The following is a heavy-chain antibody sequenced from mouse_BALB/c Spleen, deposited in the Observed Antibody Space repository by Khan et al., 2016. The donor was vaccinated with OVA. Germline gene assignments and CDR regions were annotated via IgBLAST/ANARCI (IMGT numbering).Heavy chain of an antibody. CDR2: IRNKANGYTT. CDR3: ARADFYEGYFYSLDY. V-gene: IGHV7-3*02. D-gene: IGHD2-3*01. J-gene: IGHJ4*01. Sequence: EVELVESGGGLVQVGGSLRLSCATSGFTFTDYYMNWVRQSPGKALEWLGFIRNKANGYTTENSASVKGRFTISRDNSQSILYVHMSTLRTEDSATYCCARADFYEGYFYSLDYWGQGTSVTVSS. CDR1: GFTFTDYY.